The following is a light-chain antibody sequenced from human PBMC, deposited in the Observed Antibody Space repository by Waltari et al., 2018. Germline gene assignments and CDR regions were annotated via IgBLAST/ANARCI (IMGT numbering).Light chain of an antibody. CDR2: TNN. V-gene: IGLV1-47*01. Sequence: QSVLTQPPSASGTPGQRVSIACSGTHANLARNYLYWYQQFPGMAPKLLIYTNNQRPSGVPDRFSGSKFGTSASLAISGLRSEDEAVYYCASWDDSHYVFGTGTKVTVL. J-gene: IGLJ1*01. CDR1: HANLARNY. CDR3: ASWDDSHYV.